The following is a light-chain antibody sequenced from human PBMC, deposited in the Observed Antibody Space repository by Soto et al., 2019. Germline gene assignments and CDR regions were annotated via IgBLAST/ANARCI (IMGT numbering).Light chain of an antibody. V-gene: IGKV3-20*01. CDR1: QGVSSSY. CDR3: QGFGSSPPRYT. CDR2: RAS. J-gene: IGKJ2*01. Sequence: EIVWTQSPGTLSLSPGERATLSCRASQGVSSSYLAWYQQKPGQAPRLLIYRASSRATGIPDRFSAGGSGTDFTLTISSLEPEDFALYYCQGFGSSPPRYTFGQGTKLEMK.